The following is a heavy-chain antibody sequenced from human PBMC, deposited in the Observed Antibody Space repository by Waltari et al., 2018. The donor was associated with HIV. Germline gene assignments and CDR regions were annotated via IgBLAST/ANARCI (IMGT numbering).Heavy chain of an antibody. CDR1: GYTLTGCY. Sequence: QVQLVLSGPEVRKPGASVKVSCTATGYTLTGCYLNWGRQAPGQGLEWMGGVKPSRGGTNYSQKFQARITMTRDTPIGAAYMELSSLRPNDSAVYYCSRVTTVTGDSYFYYGMDVWGQGTTFTVSS. D-gene: IGHD4-17*01. CDR3: SRVTTVTGDSYFYYGMDV. J-gene: IGHJ6*02. CDR2: VKPSRGGT. V-gene: IGHV1-2*02.